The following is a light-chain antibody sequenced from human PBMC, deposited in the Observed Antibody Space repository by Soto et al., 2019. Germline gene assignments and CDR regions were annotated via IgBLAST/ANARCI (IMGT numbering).Light chain of an antibody. CDR1: QSVLYSSNNKNY. V-gene: IGKV4-1*01. CDR2: WAS. Sequence: DIVMTQSPDSLAVSLGERATINCKSSQSVLYSSNNKNYLAWYQQKPGQPPKLLIYWASTRESGVPDRFSGSGSGTDFTLTISSLQAEDVAVYYCQLYYSTPCTYGQGTKLEIK. J-gene: IGKJ2*01. CDR3: QLYYSTPCT.